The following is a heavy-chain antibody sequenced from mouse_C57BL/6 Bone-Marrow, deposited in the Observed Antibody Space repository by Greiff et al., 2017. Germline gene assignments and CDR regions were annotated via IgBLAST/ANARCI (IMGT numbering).Heavy chain of an antibody. CDR1: GYAFSSSW. Sequence: VQLQQSGPELVKPGASVKISCKASGYAFSSSWMHWVKQRPGKGLEWIGRIYPGDGDTNYNGKFKGKATLTADKSSSTAYMQLSSLTSEDSAVYFCARGLHYGSSVDYAMDYWGQGTSVTVSS. V-gene: IGHV1-82*01. D-gene: IGHD1-1*01. CDR3: ARGLHYGSSVDYAMDY. CDR2: IYPGDGDT. J-gene: IGHJ4*01.